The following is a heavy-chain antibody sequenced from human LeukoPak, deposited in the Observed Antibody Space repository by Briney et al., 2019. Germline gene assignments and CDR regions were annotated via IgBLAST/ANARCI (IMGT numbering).Heavy chain of an antibody. CDR1: GGSFSGYY. V-gene: IGHV4-30-4*08. CDR3: ARGYYDSTALLDY. D-gene: IGHD3-22*01. Sequence: PSETLSLTCAVYGGSFSGYYWSWIRQPPGKGLEWIGYIYYSGSTYYNPSLKSRVTISVDTSKNQFSLKLSSVTAADTAVYYCARGYYDSTALLDYWGQGTLVTVSS. CDR2: IYYSGST. J-gene: IGHJ4*02.